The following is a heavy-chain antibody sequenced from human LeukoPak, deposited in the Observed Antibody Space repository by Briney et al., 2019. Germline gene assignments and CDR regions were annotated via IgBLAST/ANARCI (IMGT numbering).Heavy chain of an antibody. CDR3: AKGGSSGWFDYFDY. CDR1: GFTFSSYG. Sequence: GGSLRLSCAASGFTFSSYGIHWVRQAPGKGLEWVAVISSDGSNKYYADSVKGRFAISRDNSKNTLYLQMNSLRAEDTAVYYCAKGGSSGWFDYFDYWGQGTLVTVSS. D-gene: IGHD6-19*01. V-gene: IGHV3-30*18. CDR2: ISSDGSNK. J-gene: IGHJ4*02.